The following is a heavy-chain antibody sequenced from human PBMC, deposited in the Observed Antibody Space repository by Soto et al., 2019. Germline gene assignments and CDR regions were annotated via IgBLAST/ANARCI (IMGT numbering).Heavy chain of an antibody. CDR1: GFIFSSYA. D-gene: IGHD6-13*01. CDR2: ISYDGSNK. V-gene: IGHV3-30-3*01. CDR3: ARPIIAAAGPRLGGYYYGMDV. Sequence: GGSLRLSCAASGFIFSSYAMHWVRQAPGKGLEWVAVISYDGSNKYYADSVKGRFTISRDNSKNTLYLQMNSLRAEDTAVYYCARPIIAAAGPRLGGYYYGMDVWGQGTTVTVSS. J-gene: IGHJ6*02.